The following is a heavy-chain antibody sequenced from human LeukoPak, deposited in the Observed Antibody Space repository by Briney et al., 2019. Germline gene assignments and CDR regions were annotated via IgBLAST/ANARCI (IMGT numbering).Heavy chain of an antibody. D-gene: IGHD2-8*02. CDR2: MKNKAGGGTT. CDR3: TINQESTA. Sequence: GGSLRLSCAASGFSLSSAWMNWVRQAPGKGLEWVGRMKNKAGGGTTDHAAPVKGRFTISRDDSSNMFYLQMNGLKTEDTAVYYCTINQESTAWGQGTLVTVSS. CDR1: GFSLSSAW. V-gene: IGHV3-15*07. J-gene: IGHJ5*02.